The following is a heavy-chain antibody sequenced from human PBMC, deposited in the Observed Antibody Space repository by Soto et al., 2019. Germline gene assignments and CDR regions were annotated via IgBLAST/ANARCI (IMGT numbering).Heavy chain of an antibody. V-gene: IGHV1-3*01. CDR3: ASPLWFGEEVGMDV. Sequence: ASVKVSCKASGYTFTSYAMHWVRQAPGQRLEWMGWINAGNGNTKYSQKFQGRVTITRDTSASTAHMELSSLRSEDTAVYYCASPLWFGEEVGMDVWGQETTVTVSS. CDR2: INAGNGNT. J-gene: IGHJ6*02. D-gene: IGHD3-10*01. CDR1: GYTFTSYA.